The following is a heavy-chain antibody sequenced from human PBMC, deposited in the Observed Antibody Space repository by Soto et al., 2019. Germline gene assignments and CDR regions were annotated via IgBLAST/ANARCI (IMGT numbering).Heavy chain of an antibody. D-gene: IGHD3-3*01. CDR1: GFTFSNAW. V-gene: IGHV3-15*01. CDR3: TTEPYYDFWSGYYTGNG. Sequence: PGGSLRLSCAASGFTFSNAWMSWVRQAPGKGQEWVGRIKSKTDGGKTDNAAPVKGRFTISRDDSKNTLYLQMNCLKTEDIAFYFCTTEPYYDFWSGYYTGNGWGQGTLVTVSS. CDR2: IKSKTDGGKT. J-gene: IGHJ4*02.